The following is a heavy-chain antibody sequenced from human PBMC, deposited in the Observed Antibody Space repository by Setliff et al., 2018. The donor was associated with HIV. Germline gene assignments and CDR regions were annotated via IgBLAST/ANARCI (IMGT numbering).Heavy chain of an antibody. D-gene: IGHD5-12*01. Sequence: SETLSLTCAVYGESFSGFYWTWIRQPPGKGLEWIGDINHSGRTNYNPSLKSRVTISVDTSKNQFSLKLRSVTAADTAVYYCARRRDGYNSAPWRNDYWGQGTLVTVSS. CDR1: GESFSGFY. V-gene: IGHV4-34*01. CDR2: INHSGRT. CDR3: ARRRDGYNSAPWRNDY. J-gene: IGHJ4*02.